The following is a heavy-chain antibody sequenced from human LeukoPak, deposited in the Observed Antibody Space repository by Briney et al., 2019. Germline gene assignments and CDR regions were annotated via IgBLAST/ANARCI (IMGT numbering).Heavy chain of an antibody. D-gene: IGHD2/OR15-2a*01. J-gene: IGHJ4*02. CDR3: ARCTSTTCYNFDY. Sequence: SQTLSLTCTVSGGSVNSGSYYWNWIRQSAGKGLEWIGHIYTSVSTNCNPSLKSRVTTSLDTSKNQFSLELNSVTAADTAVYYCARCTSTTCYNFDYWGQGTLVTVSS. CDR1: GGSVNSGSYY. CDR2: IYTSVST. V-gene: IGHV4-61*09.